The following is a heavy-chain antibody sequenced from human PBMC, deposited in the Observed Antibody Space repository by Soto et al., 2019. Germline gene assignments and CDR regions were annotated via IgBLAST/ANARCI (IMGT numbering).Heavy chain of an antibody. CDR3: AKPQWGVVGRSDAFDI. CDR2: ISGSGGST. CDR1: GFTLSSYA. V-gene: IGHV3-23*01. J-gene: IGHJ3*02. Sequence: ALRLSCAASGFTLSSYAMSWVRQAPGKGLEWVSAISGSGGSTYYADSVKGRFTISRDNSKNTLYLQMNSLRAEDTAVYYCAKPQWGVVGRSDAFDIWGQGTMGTVSS. D-gene: IGHD1-26*01.